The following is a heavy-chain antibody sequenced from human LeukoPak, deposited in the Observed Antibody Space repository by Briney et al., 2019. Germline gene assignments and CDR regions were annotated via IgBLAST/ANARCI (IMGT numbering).Heavy chain of an antibody. J-gene: IGHJ4*02. CDR3: ARDTFQPGLIDS. Sequence: GGSLRLSCAASGFTFSSYSMNWVRQAPGKGLEWVSYINTDSSDIHYADSVKGRFTISRDNARNTLYLQLSSLRAEDSAVYYCARDTFQPGLIDSWGQGTLVTVSS. CDR1: GFTFSSYS. CDR2: INTDSSDI. V-gene: IGHV3-21*05. D-gene: IGHD2-2*01.